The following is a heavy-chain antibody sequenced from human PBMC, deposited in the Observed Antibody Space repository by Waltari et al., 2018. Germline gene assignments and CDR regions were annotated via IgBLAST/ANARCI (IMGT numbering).Heavy chain of an antibody. J-gene: IGHJ4*02. CDR1: GYTFTDFF. D-gene: IGHD3-3*01. CDR2: NNPKRGDT. CDR3: ARSGGGTTTFGVAE. Sequence: QVQLVQSGAEVKKSGASVKVSCKASGYTFTDFFIHWVRQAPGQGLEWMGRNNPKRGDTIYAQRCQGRVTMTGDTSITTAYMELTGLRSDDTAIYYCARSGGGTTTFGVAEWGQGSLVTVSS. V-gene: IGHV1-2*06.